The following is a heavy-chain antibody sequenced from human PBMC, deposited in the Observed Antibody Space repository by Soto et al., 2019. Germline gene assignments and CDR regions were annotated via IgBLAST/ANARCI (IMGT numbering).Heavy chain of an antibody. D-gene: IGHD2-2*01. CDR3: ARVNRYCSSTSCRYYMDV. CDR1: GGSISSYY. V-gene: IGHV4-59*01. CDR2: IYYSGST. Sequence: QVQLQESGPGLVKPSETLSLTCTVSGGSISSYYWSWIRQPPGKGLEWIGYIYYSGSTNYNPSLKSRVTISVDTSKNQFSLKLSSVTAADTAVYYCARVNRYCSSTSCRYYMDVWGKGTTVTVSS. J-gene: IGHJ6*03.